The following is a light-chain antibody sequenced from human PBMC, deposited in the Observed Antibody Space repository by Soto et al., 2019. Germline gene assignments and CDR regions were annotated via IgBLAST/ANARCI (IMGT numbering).Light chain of an antibody. V-gene: IGKV3-15*01. CDR1: QSVSSN. J-gene: IGKJ4*01. CDR3: QQYNKWPLT. Sequence: EIVMTQSPATLSVSPGERATLSCRASQSVSSNLAWYQQKPGQAPRLLIYHASTRATGIPARFSGSGSGTEFTLTISSLQSEDFAVYYCQQYNKWPLTFGGGTKMEI. CDR2: HAS.